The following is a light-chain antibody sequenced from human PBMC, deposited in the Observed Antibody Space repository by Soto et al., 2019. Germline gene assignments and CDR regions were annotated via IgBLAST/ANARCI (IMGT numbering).Light chain of an antibody. V-gene: IGLV2-14*03. CDR2: DVS. CDR3: SSYTTHTTPV. Sequence: QAVVAQPASVSGSPGQSITISCTGTSSDVGAYNYVSWYQHHPGKAPKLMIFDVSKRPSGISNRFSGSKSGNTASLTISGLQSEDEADYFCSSYTTHTTPVFGGVTKLTVL. J-gene: IGLJ2*01. CDR1: SSDVGAYNY.